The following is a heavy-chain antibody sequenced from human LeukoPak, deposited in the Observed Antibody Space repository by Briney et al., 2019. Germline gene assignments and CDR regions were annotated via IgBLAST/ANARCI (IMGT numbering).Heavy chain of an antibody. Sequence: GGSLRLSCAASGFTFSSYAMHWVRQAPGKGLEWVAVISYDGSNKYYADSVKGRFTISRDNSKNTLYLQMNSLRAEDTAVYYCAKQTTMITFGGVIGWFDPWGQGTLVTVSS. CDR1: GFTFSSYA. CDR2: ISYDGSNK. D-gene: IGHD3-16*01. V-gene: IGHV3-30-3*02. J-gene: IGHJ5*02. CDR3: AKQTTMITFGGVIGWFDP.